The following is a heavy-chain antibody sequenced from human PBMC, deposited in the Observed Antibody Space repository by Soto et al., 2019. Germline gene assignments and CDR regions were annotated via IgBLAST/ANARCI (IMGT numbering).Heavy chain of an antibody. V-gene: IGHV3-66*01. CDR3: ARVGYCSGGSCYD. CDR1: GFTVSSNY. J-gene: IGHJ4*02. Sequence: EVQLVESGGGLVQPGGSLRLSCAASGFTVSSNYMSWVRQAPGKGLEWVSVIYSGGSTYYADSVKGRFTISRDNSKNTLYLQMNSLRAEDTAVYYCARVGYCSGGSCYDWGQGTLVTVSS. D-gene: IGHD2-15*01. CDR2: IYSGGST.